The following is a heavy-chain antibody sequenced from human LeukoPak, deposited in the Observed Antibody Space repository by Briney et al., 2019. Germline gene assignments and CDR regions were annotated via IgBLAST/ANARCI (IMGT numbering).Heavy chain of an antibody. CDR3: ARDPGISAARGPGYFHH. Sequence: PSETLSLTCTVSGGSISSSSYYWGWIRQPPGKGLEWLGNIYYTGSTYYNPSLKSRVTISVDTSKNQSSLKLSSVTAADTAVYYCARDPGISAARGPGYFHHWGQGTLVTVSS. V-gene: IGHV4-39*07. J-gene: IGHJ1*01. CDR1: GGSISSSSYY. CDR2: IYYTGST. D-gene: IGHD6-13*01.